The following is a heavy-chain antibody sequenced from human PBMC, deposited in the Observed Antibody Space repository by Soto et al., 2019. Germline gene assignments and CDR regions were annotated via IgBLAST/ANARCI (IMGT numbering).Heavy chain of an antibody. CDR2: IYHSGST. CDR3: ARAPLQGGYDPSPFDY. Sequence: QVQLQESGPGLVKPSGTLSLTCAVSGGSISSSNWWSWVRQPPGKGLEWIGEIYHSGSTNYNPSLKRRVTLSVDKSKNQCSLKLSSVTAADPAVYYCARAPLQGGYDPSPFDYWGQGTLVTVSS. CDR1: GGSISSSNW. V-gene: IGHV4-4*02. D-gene: IGHD5-12*01. J-gene: IGHJ4*02.